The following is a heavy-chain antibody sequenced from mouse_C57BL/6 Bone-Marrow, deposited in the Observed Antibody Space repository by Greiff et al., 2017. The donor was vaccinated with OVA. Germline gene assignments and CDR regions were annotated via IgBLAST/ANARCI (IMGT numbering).Heavy chain of an antibody. CDR2: INPSSGYT. CDR3: ANPYGSSSWYFDV. CDR1: GYTFTSYW. J-gene: IGHJ1*03. D-gene: IGHD1-1*01. Sequence: VQVVESGAELAKPGASVKLSCKASGYTFTSYWMHWVKQRPGQGLEWIGYINPSSGYTKYNQKFKDKATLTADKSSSTAYMQLSSLTYEDSAVYYCANPYGSSSWYFDVWGTGTTVTVSS. V-gene: IGHV1-7*01.